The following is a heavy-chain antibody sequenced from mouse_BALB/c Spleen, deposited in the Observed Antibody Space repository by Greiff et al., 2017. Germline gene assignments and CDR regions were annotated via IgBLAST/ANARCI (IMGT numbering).Heavy chain of an antibody. D-gene: IGHD1-2*01. CDR2: IDPETGGT. CDR3: TRRYYGYSFFAY. V-gene: IGHV1-15*01. J-gene: IGHJ3*01. CDR1: GYTFTDYE. Sequence: VQLQQSGAELVRPGASVTLSCKASGYTFTDYEMHWVKQTPVHGLEWIGAIDPETGGTAYNQKFKGKATLTADKSSSTAYMELRSLTSEDSAVYYCTRRYYGYSFFAYGGQGTLVTVSA.